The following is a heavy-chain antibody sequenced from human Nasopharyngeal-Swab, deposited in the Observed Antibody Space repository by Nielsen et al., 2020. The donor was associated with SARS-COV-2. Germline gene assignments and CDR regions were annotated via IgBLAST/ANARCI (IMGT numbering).Heavy chain of an antibody. Sequence: GSLRLSCTVSGGSISPYYWNWVRQPPGKGLEWISYVYYRGNTKYSPSLESRVTISLDTSKNQFSLKLNAVTAADTAVYYCARAGEYSYGSGDNWGQGTLVAVSS. J-gene: IGHJ4*02. CDR3: ARAGEYSYGSGDN. V-gene: IGHV4-59*12. CDR2: VYYRGNT. D-gene: IGHD5-18*01. CDR1: GGSISPYY.